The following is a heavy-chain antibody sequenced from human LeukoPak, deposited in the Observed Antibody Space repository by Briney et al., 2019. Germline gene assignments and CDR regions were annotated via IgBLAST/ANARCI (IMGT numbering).Heavy chain of an antibody. J-gene: IGHJ2*01. Sequence: PGGSLRLSCSASGFTVSSNYMHRVRQAPGKGLEWVSMIYSGGATYYADSVRGRFTISRDNSMNMLHLQMNSLRVEDTAVYYCARATKAVADFDLWGRGALVTVSS. D-gene: IGHD6-19*01. CDR1: GFTVSSNY. CDR2: IYSGGAT. CDR3: ARATKAVADFDL. V-gene: IGHV3-53*01.